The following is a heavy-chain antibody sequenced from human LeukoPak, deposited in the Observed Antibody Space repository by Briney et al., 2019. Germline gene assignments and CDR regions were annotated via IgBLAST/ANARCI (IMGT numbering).Heavy chain of an antibody. Sequence: GASVKVSCKVSGYTLTELSMHWVRQAPGKGVEWMGGFDPEDGETIYVQELQGRVTITEETSTDTAYMELSSLRSEDTGVYYCATPSYITMVRGVILLDYWGQGTLVTVSS. V-gene: IGHV1-24*01. D-gene: IGHD3-10*01. CDR3: ATPSYITMVRGVILLDY. CDR2: FDPEDGET. CDR1: GYTLTELS. J-gene: IGHJ4*02.